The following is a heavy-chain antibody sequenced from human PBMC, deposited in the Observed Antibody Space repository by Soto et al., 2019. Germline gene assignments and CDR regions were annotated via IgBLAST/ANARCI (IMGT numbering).Heavy chain of an antibody. D-gene: IGHD3-10*01. CDR1: GGSISSGGYY. CDR2: IYYSGST. Sequence: QVQLQESGPGLVKPSQTLSLTCTVSGGSISSGGYYWSWIRQHPGKGLEWIGYIYYSGSTYYNPSLKSRVTISVDTSKNQFPLKLSSVTAADTAVYYCARVGTMVRGVYNWFDPWGQGTLVTVSS. CDR3: ARVGTMVRGVYNWFDP. V-gene: IGHV4-31*03. J-gene: IGHJ5*02.